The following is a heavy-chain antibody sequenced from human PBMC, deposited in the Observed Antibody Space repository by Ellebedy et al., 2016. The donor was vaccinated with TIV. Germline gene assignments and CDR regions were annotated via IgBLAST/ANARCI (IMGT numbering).Heavy chain of an antibody. CDR3: ARDGPTTIAAADYYYGMDV. V-gene: IGHV3-30-3*01. J-gene: IGHJ6*02. CDR1: GFTFSSYA. CDR2: ISYDGSNK. D-gene: IGHD6-13*01. Sequence: GESLKISCAASGFTFSSYAMHWVRQAPGKGLEWVAIISYDGSNKYYADSVKGRFTISRDNSKNTLYLQMNSLRAEDTAVYCCARDGPTTIAAADYYYGMDVWGQGTTVTVSS.